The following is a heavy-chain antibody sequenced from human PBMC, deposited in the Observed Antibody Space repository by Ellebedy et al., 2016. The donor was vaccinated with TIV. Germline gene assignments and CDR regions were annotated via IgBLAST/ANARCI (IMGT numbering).Heavy chain of an antibody. D-gene: IGHD1-7*01. CDR3: ARERNYYFDL. J-gene: IGHJ2*01. V-gene: IGHV3-21*04. CDR1: GFPFRSYS. CDR2: ISTSSSYI. Sequence: GESLKIPCEAAGFPFRSYSMNWVRQAPGKGLEWVSSISTSSSYIYYAESVKGRFTISRDNARNSLYLQMNSLKTEDTAVYYCARERNYYFDLWGRGTLVTVSS.